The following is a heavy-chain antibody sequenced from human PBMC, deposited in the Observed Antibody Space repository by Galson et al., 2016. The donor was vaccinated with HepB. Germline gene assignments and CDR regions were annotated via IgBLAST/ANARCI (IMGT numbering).Heavy chain of an antibody. J-gene: IGHJ4*02. D-gene: IGHD2-8*01. CDR3: AWGMVFARH. V-gene: IGHV3-30*03. Sequence: SLRLSCAATGFPFSNYGMHWGRQAPGKGLEWAAVISYDGTKKYYADSGKGRFTISRDNSKNTLYLQMSSLRVEDTAVYYCAWGMVFARHWGQGTLVTVSS. CDR2: ISYDGTKK. CDR1: GFPFSNYG.